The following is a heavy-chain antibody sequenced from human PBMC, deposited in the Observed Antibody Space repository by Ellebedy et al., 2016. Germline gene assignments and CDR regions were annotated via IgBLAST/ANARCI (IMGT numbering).Heavy chain of an antibody. CDR2: ISSSSSYI. Sequence: GGSLRLSCAASGFTFSSYSMNWVRQAPGTGLEWVSSISSSSSYIYYADSVKGRFTISRDNAKNSLYLQMNSLRAEDTAVYYCARDREPTYGDSTAGYYYYGMDVWGQGTTVTVSS. D-gene: IGHD4-17*01. CDR3: ARDREPTYGDSTAGYYYYGMDV. V-gene: IGHV3-21*01. J-gene: IGHJ6*02. CDR1: GFTFSSYS.